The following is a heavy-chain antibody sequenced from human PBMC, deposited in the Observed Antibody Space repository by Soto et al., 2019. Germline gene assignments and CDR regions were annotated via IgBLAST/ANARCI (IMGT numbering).Heavy chain of an antibody. J-gene: IGHJ2*01. D-gene: IGHD4-17*01. V-gene: IGHV1-69*02. CDR1: GGTFSSYS. Sequence: QVQLVQSGAEVKKPGSSVKVSCKASGGTFSSYSFNWVRQAPGQGLEWMGRIIPILGITNSAQKFQGRVTITADKSTSTAYLELSRRRSEDTAVYYCARASTTVRDGRFDLWGRGTLVTVSS. CDR2: IIPILGIT. CDR3: ARASTTVRDGRFDL.